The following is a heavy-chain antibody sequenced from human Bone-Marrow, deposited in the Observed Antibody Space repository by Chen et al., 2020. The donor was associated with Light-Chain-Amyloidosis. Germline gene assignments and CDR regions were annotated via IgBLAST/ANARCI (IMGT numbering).Heavy chain of an antibody. CDR1: GIAFRSYA. CDR3: AKDISYDDILPGYPADAFDI. CDR2: IRGSGGSS. Sequence: EVQLVESGGGLLQRGGSLRLSCAASGIAFRSYAMSRVREAPGKGLEWVSTIRGSGGSSYYGDPVKGRLTISRDNSKNALFRQMSSLRAEDTAVYYCAKDISYDDILPGYPADAFDIWGQGTMVTVSS. D-gene: IGHD3-9*01. V-gene: IGHV3-23*04. J-gene: IGHJ3*02.